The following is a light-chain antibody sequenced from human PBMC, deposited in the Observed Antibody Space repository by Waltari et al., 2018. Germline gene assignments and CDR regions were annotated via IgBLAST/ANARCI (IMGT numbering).Light chain of an antibody. CDR2: EVS. CDR3: SSYTSSSSL. Sequence: QSALTQPASVSGSPGQSITISCTGTSSDVGGYDSVSWYQQHPGKAPKLMIYEVSNRPSGVSSRFSGSKSGNTASLTISGLRAEDEADYYCSSYTSSSSLFGGGTKLTVL. J-gene: IGLJ2*01. CDR1: SSDVGGYDS. V-gene: IGLV2-14*01.